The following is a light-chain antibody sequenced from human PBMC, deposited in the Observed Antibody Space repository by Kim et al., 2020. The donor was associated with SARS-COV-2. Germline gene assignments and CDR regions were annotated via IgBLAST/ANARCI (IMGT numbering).Light chain of an antibody. J-gene: IGKJ4*01. CDR3: QQRSNWPLT. Sequence: LSPGEAATLSCRASQSVGTYLAWYQQKPGQAPRRLIYYASNRATGIPARFSGSGSETDFTLTINSLEPDDFAVYYCQQRSNWPLTFGGGTKVDIK. V-gene: IGKV3-11*01. CDR2: YAS. CDR1: QSVGTY.